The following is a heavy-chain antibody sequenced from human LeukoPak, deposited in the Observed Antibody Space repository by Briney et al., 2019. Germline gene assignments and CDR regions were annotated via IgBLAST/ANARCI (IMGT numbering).Heavy chain of an antibody. Sequence: GGSLRLSCAASGFTFDDYAMHWVRQAPGKGLEGVSGISWNSGSIGYADSVKGRFTISRDNAKNSLYLQMNSLRAEDTALYYCAKATRSSLVASFDVWGQGTMVTVSS. J-gene: IGHJ3*01. CDR1: GFTFDDYA. D-gene: IGHD2-8*02. V-gene: IGHV3-9*01. CDR3: AKATRSSLVASFDV. CDR2: ISWNSGSI.